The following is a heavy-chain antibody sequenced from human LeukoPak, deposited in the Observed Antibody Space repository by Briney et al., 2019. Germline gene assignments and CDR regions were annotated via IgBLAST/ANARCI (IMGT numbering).Heavy chain of an antibody. Sequence: AASVKVSCKASGGTFSSYAISWVRQAPGQGLEWMGRIIPILGIANYAQKFQGRVTITADKSTSTAYMELSSLRSEDTAVYYCARDLAGYSSSWYSRDWGQGTLVTVSS. J-gene: IGHJ4*02. V-gene: IGHV1-69*04. CDR3: ARDLAGYSSSWYSRD. CDR2: IIPILGIA. CDR1: GGTFSSYA. D-gene: IGHD6-13*01.